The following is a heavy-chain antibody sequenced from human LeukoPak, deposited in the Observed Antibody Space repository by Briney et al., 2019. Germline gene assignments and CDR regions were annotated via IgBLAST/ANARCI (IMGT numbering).Heavy chain of an antibody. Sequence: GGSLRLSCAASGFTFSSYSMTWVRQAPGKGLEWVSSISSSSSYIYYADSVKGRFTISRDNAKNSLYLQMNSLRAEDTAVYYCARDSRELKSGYCSSTSCYHFDYWGQGTLVTVSS. V-gene: IGHV3-21*01. CDR3: ARDSRELKSGYCSSTSCYHFDY. J-gene: IGHJ4*02. CDR1: GFTFSSYS. D-gene: IGHD2-2*01. CDR2: ISSSSSYI.